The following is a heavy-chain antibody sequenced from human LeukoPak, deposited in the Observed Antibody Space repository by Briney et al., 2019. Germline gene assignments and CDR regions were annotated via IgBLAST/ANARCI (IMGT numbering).Heavy chain of an antibody. CDR2: ISSSGSTI. CDR1: GFTFSSYE. CDR3: AKDLGWIQFGY. D-gene: IGHD5-18*01. Sequence: GGSLRLSCAASGFTFSSYEMNWVRQAPGKGLEWVSYISSSGSTIYYADSVKGRFTISRDNAKNSLYLQMNSLRAEDTAVYYCAKDLGWIQFGYWGQGALVTVSS. J-gene: IGHJ4*02. V-gene: IGHV3-48*03.